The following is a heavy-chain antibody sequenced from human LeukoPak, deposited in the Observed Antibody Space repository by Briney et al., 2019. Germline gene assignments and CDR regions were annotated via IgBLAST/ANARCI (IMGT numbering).Heavy chain of an antibody. V-gene: IGHV3-23*01. CDR3: VKNSHRGYYDSSGYYLDY. J-gene: IGHJ4*02. Sequence: GGSLRLSCAASGFTFTSYGMTWVRQAPGEGLEWVSTISASGDSTYYADSVKGRFTVSRDNSKNTLYLQMGSLRVEDTAVYYCVKNSHRGYYDSSGYYLDYWGQGTLVTVSS. CDR2: ISASGDST. D-gene: IGHD3-22*01. CDR1: GFTFTSYG.